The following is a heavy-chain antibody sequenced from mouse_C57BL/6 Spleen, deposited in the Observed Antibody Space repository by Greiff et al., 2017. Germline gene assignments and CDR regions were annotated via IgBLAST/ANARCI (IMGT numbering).Heavy chain of an antibody. Sequence: VQLQQPGAELVKPGASVKMSCKASGYTFTSYWITWVKQRPGQGLEWIGDIYPGSGSTNYNEKFKSKATLTVDTSSSTAYLQLSSLTSEDSAVYYCAIIYYGNYGYAMDYWGQGTSVTVSS. J-gene: IGHJ4*01. CDR2: IYPGSGST. CDR3: AIIYYGNYGYAMDY. D-gene: IGHD2-1*01. V-gene: IGHV1-55*01. CDR1: GYTFTSYW.